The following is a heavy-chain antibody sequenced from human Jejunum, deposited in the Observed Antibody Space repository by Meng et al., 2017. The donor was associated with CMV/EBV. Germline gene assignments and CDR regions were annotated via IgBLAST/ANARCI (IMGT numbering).Heavy chain of an antibody. CDR2: ISHDGSNK. V-gene: IGHV3-30-3*01. J-gene: IGHJ6*02. D-gene: IGHD6-13*01. CDR1: TFTISP. Sequence: TFTISPMHWVRRAAGKGLEWVTLISHDGSNKYYADSVKGRFTISRDNSKNTLHLQMNSLRAEDTAVYYCAREPTYSSGRYVDALDVWGQGTTVTVSS. CDR3: AREPTYSSGRYVDALDV.